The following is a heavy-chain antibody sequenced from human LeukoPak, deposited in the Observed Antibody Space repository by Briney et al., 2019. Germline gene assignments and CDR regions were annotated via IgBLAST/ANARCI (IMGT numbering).Heavy chain of an antibody. CDR2: IKHDGSEK. Sequence: QPGGSLRLSCAPSGFTFSTFWMSWVRQAPGKGLEWVANIKHDGSEKYYVDSVKGRFTISRDNAKNSLYLQMNSLRAEDTAVYYCARVIMAVAVYYFDYWGQGTLVTVSS. J-gene: IGHJ4*02. D-gene: IGHD6-19*01. CDR3: ARVIMAVAVYYFDY. V-gene: IGHV3-7*01. CDR1: GFTFSTFW.